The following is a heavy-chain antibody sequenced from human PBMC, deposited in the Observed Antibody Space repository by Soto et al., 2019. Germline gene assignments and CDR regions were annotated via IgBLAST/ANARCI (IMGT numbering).Heavy chain of an antibody. Sequence: QMQLVQSGPEVRKPGTSVKVSCKASGITFSTSAIQWVRQARGHRLEWIGWVVVGSGDTNYAQNFQQRVTNTRDMSTSTAYMGLSSLRSEDTAGYYWAAGLGYCTNGLWPQAFYYYNGMDVRGQGTTGTVSS. CDR2: VVVGSGDT. CDR3: AAGLGYCTNGLWPQAFYYYNGMDV. CDR1: GITFSTSA. J-gene: IGHJ6*02. V-gene: IGHV1-58*02. D-gene: IGHD2-8*01.